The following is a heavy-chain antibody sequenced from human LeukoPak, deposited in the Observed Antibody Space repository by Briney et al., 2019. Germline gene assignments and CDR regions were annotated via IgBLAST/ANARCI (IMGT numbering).Heavy chain of an antibody. CDR1: GYTFTSYD. Sequence: ASVKVSCKASGYTFTSYDINWVRQATGQGLEWMGWMNPNSGNTGYAQKFQGRVTMTRNTSISTAYMELSSLRSEDTAVYYCAIGYCSGGSCYRAFDIWGQGTMVTVSS. D-gene: IGHD2-15*01. CDR3: AIGYCSGGSCYRAFDI. CDR2: MNPNSGNT. V-gene: IGHV1-8*01. J-gene: IGHJ3*02.